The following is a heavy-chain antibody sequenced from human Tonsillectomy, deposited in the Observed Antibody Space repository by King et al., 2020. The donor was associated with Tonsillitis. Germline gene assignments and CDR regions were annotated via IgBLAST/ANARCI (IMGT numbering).Heavy chain of an antibody. CDR3: ARGPTYGDYND. D-gene: IGHD4-17*01. V-gene: IGHV4-59*01. CDR2: IYFTGNT. Sequence: VQLQESGPGLVMPSETLSLTCTVSSASINNYYWSWIRQPPGKGLEWIGYIYFTGNTNYNPSLRSRVTISIDTSNTRFSLKMDSVTAEDTAVYYCARGPTYGDYNDWGQGTLVTVSS. CDR1: SASINNYY. J-gene: IGHJ4*02.